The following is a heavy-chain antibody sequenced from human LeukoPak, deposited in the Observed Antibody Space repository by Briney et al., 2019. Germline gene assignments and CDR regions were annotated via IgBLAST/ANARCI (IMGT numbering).Heavy chain of an antibody. V-gene: IGHV3-11*04. CDR2: ISSSGSSI. D-gene: IGHD2-2*01. J-gene: IGHJ3*02. CDR1: GFTFSDYY. Sequence: GGSLRLSCAASGFTFSDYYMSWIRQAPGKGLEGVSYISSSGSSIYYADSVKGRFTISRDNAKNSLYLQMNSLRAEDTAVYYCASRGALYCSSTSCAFDIWGQGTMVTVSS. CDR3: ASRGALYCSSTSCAFDI.